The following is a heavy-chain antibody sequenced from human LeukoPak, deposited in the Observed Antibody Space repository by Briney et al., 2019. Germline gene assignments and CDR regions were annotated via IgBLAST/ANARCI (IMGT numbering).Heavy chain of an antibody. D-gene: IGHD2-8*01. V-gene: IGHV3-7*01. CDR3: VTSWCRQQRDY. Sequence: GGSLRLSCAASGFTFSDYWMSWVRQAPGKGLEWVADMSPDGSDKTYVDSVKGRLTISRDNAKQSLYLQMDSLTAEDTVVYYCVTSWCRQQRDYWGQGTLVTVSS. CDR2: MSPDGSDK. CDR1: GFTFSDYW. J-gene: IGHJ4*02.